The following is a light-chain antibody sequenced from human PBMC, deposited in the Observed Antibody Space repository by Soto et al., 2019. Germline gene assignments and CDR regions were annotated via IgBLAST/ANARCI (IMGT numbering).Light chain of an antibody. CDR1: QSISSY. J-gene: IGKJ5*01. CDR2: AAS. Sequence: DIQMTQSPSSLSASVGDRVTITCRASQSISSYLNWYQQKPGKAPKLLIYAASSLQSGVPSRFSGSGSGTDFTLTISSLQPEDFATYYCQQSYSTPRITFGEGGLREI. CDR3: QQSYSTPRIT. V-gene: IGKV1-39*01.